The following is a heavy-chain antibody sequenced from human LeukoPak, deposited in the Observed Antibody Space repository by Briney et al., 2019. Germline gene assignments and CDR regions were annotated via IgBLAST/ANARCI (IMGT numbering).Heavy chain of an antibody. J-gene: IGHJ4*02. V-gene: IGHV3-23*01. CDR1: GFTFSSYA. Sequence: PGGSLRLSCAASGFTFSSYAISWVRQAPGKGLEWVSAISGSGGSTYYADSVKGRFTISRDNSKNTLYLQMNSLRAEDTAVYYCARRAGGYSHPYDYWGQGTLVTVSS. CDR2: ISGSGGST. D-gene: IGHD4-23*01. CDR3: ARRAGGYSHPYDY.